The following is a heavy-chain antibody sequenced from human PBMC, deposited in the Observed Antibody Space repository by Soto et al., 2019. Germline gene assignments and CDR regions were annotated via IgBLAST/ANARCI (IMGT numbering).Heavy chain of an antibody. CDR1: GDSVNSDSYS. V-gene: IGHV4-61*01. Sequence: SETLSLTCTVSGDSVNSDSYSWGWIRQPPGKGLEWIGYIHYSGSTNYNPSLKSRVTISVDTSRNQFSLKLSSLTAADTAIFYCVRVVGRMFILDYWGQGTLVTVSS. D-gene: IGHD3-10*02. J-gene: IGHJ4*02. CDR2: IHYSGST. CDR3: VRVVGRMFILDY.